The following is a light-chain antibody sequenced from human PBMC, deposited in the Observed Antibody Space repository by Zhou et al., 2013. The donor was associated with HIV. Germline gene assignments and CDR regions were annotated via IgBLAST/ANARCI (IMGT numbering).Light chain of an antibody. V-gene: IGKV3-20*01. Sequence: EIVLTQSPGTLSLSPGERATLSCRGSQSVSSSYLAWYQQKPGQAPRLLIYGASSRATGIPDRFSGSGSGTDFTLTISRLEPEDFAVYYCQQYGSSPPVTFGGGTKVEIK. CDR3: QQYGSSPPVT. CDR1: QSVSSSY. CDR2: GAS. J-gene: IGKJ4*01.